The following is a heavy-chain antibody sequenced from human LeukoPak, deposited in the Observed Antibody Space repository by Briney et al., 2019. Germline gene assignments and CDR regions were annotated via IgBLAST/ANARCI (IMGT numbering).Heavy chain of an antibody. CDR3: AKEGRYCSGGSCDTGGFDI. V-gene: IGHV3-23*01. J-gene: IGHJ3*02. CDR1: GFTFRASA. Sequence: GGSLKLSCAASGFTFRASAVHWVRQAPGKGLEWVSAISGSGGSTYYADSVKGRFTISRDNSKNTLYLQMNSLRAEDTAVYYCAKEGRYCSGGSCDTGGFDIWGQGTMVTVSS. CDR2: ISGSGGST. D-gene: IGHD2-15*01.